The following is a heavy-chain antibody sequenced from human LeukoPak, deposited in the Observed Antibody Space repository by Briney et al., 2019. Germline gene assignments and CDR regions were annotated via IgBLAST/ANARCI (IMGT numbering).Heavy chain of an antibody. D-gene: IGHD3-10*01. CDR1: GFTFSSYA. J-gene: IGHJ4*02. V-gene: IGHV3-23*01. CDR2: ISGSGGST. Sequence: GGSLRLSCAASGFTFSSYAMSWVRQAPGKGLEWVSAISGSGGSTYYADSVNGRCTISRDNSKNTLYLQMNSLRAEDTAVYYCAKALTMVRGVIPPYDYWGQGTLVTVSS. CDR3: AKALTMVRGVIPPYDY.